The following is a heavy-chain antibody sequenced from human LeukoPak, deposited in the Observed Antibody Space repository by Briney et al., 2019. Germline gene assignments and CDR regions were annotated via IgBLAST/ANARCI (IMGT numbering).Heavy chain of an antibody. D-gene: IGHD1-20*01. CDR1: GFTFSSYW. CDR3: ARSNWSFEY. CDR2: IKQDGSEK. J-gene: IGHJ4*02. V-gene: IGHV3-7*01. Sequence: GGSLRLSCAASGFTFSSYWMSWVRQAPGQGLEWVANIKQDGSEKYYVDSVKGRFTISRDNAKSSLSLQMNSLRAEDTAVYYCARSNWSFEYWGQGTLVTVSS.